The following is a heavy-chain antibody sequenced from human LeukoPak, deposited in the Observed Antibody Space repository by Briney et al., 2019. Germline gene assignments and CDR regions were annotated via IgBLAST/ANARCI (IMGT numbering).Heavy chain of an antibody. CDR2: ISTSGSDE. Sequence: GSLRLSCGASGFIFRNYNMNWVRQAPGKGLEWVASISTSGSDEYYADSMKGRFTISRDNAKNSLYLQMNSLRAEDTAVYYCARDLVLQYYYDSSGSFDYWGQGTLVTVSS. CDR1: GFIFRNYN. V-gene: IGHV3-21*01. D-gene: IGHD3-22*01. J-gene: IGHJ4*02. CDR3: ARDLVLQYYYDSSGSFDY.